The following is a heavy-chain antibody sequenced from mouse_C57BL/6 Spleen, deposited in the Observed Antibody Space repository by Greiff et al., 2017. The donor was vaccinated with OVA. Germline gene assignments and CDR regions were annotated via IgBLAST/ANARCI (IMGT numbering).Heavy chain of an antibody. CDR3: ARDLPPTHYYAMDY. Sequence: EVKLMESGGGLVKPGGSLKLSCAASGFTFSSYAMSWVRQTPEKRLEWVATISDGGSYTYYPDNVKGRFTISRDNAKNNLYLQMSHLKSEDTAMYYCARDLPPTHYYAMDYWGQGTSVTVSS. CDR2: ISDGGSYT. J-gene: IGHJ4*01. V-gene: IGHV5-4*01. CDR1: GFTFSSYA.